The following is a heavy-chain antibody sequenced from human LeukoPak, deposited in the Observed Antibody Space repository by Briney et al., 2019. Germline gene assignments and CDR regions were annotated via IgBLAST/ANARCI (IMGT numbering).Heavy chain of an antibody. CDR1: GGSISSGDYY. V-gene: IGHV4-30-4*01. J-gene: IGHJ4*02. CDR2: IYYTGST. D-gene: IGHD2-21*02. Sequence: SETLSLTCTVSGGSISSGDYYWSWIRQPPGKGLEWIGYIYYTGSTYYNPSLKSRVTISVDTSKNQFSLKLSSVTAADTAVYYCARGIVVVTAIFDYWGQGTLVTVSS. CDR3: ARGIVVVTAIFDY.